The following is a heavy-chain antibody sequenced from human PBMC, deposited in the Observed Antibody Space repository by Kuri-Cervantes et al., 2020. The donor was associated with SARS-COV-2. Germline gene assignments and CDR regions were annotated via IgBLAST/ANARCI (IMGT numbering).Heavy chain of an antibody. CDR1: GYTFTSYG. CDR3: ARVHCISVSCFSAYPLDV. Sequence: SVKVSCKASGYTFTSYGISWVRQAPGQGLEWMGWISLMFDSANYAQKVQGRVTITADKSTRTTYMELSSLTSEDTAVYYCARVHCISVSCFSAYPLDVWGQGTTVTVSS. J-gene: IGHJ6*02. CDR2: ISLMFDSA. D-gene: IGHD2-2*01. V-gene: IGHV1-69*06.